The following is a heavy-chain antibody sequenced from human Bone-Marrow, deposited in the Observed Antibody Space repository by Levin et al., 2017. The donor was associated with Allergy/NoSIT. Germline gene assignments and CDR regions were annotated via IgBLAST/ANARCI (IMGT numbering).Heavy chain of an antibody. Sequence: HPGGSLRLSCAASGFTFSTYNMNWVRQAPGKGLEWVSYISSSSSIIFYADSVKGRFTISRDNAKNSLYLQMNSLRAEDTAVYYCARGDDSSGYYLDYWGQGTLVTVSS. V-gene: IGHV3-48*04. D-gene: IGHD3-22*01. CDR1: GFTFSTYN. CDR2: ISSSSSII. J-gene: IGHJ4*02. CDR3: ARGDDSSGYYLDY.